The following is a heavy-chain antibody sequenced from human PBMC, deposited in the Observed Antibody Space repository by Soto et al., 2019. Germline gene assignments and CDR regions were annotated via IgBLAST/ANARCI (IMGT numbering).Heavy chain of an antibody. CDR1: GYTFTSYG. CDR3: ARGGFYDSSGARNYYYYGMNV. CDR2: ISAYDGYT. V-gene: IGHV1-18*01. D-gene: IGHD3-22*01. J-gene: IGHJ6*02. Sequence: QVQLVQSGAEVKKPGASVKVSCKASGYTFTSYGINWVRQAPGQGLEWLGWISAYDGYTNYAQILQGRVSMTTDTYTQTAYMELRSLRSDDTAMYYCARGGFYDSSGARNYYYYGMNVWGQGTTVTVSS.